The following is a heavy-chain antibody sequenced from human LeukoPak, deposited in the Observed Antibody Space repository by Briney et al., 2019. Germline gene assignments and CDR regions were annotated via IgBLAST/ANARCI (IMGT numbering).Heavy chain of an antibody. J-gene: IGHJ4*02. CDR3: ARHLGSSVDY. CDR1: SESFSTSGYY. CDR2: VYSDGSS. D-gene: IGHD6-6*01. V-gene: IGHV4-39*01. Sequence: SETLSLTCTVSSESFSTSGYYWGLIRQPPGGGLDWIASVYSDGSSYYNPSLKSRATISVDTSKNQFSLRLTSVTAADTAVYYCARHLGSSVDYWGQGTLVTVSA.